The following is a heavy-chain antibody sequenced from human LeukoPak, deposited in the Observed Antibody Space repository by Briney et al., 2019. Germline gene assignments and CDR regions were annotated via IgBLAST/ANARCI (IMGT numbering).Heavy chain of an antibody. CDR2: IYDSGST. V-gene: IGHV4-39*07. CDR3: ATKAATYFDY. J-gene: IGHJ4*02. CDR1: GGSIRSSYYY. Sequence: SETLSLTCTVSGGSIRSSYYYWGWIRQPPGKGLEWIGSIYDSGSTYYNPSLKSRVTISVDKSKNQFSLKLTSVTAADTAVYYCATKAATYFDYWGQGTLVTVSS. D-gene: IGHD2-15*01.